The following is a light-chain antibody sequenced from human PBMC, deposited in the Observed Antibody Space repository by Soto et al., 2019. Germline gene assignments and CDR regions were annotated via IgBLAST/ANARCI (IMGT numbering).Light chain of an antibody. CDR2: DVS. Sequence: QSALTQPASVSGSPGQSITISCTGTSSDIGTYNLVSWYQHHPGKAPKVMIYDVSDRPSGVSTRFTGSKSGNTASLTISGLQAEDEADYYCSSYTSSATEIFGGGTKLTVL. CDR1: SSDIGTYNL. V-gene: IGLV2-14*03. J-gene: IGLJ2*01. CDR3: SSYTSSATEI.